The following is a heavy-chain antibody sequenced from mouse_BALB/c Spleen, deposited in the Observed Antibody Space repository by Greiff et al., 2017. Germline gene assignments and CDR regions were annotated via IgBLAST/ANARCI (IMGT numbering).Heavy chain of an antibody. Sequence: QVQLQQSGAELAKPGASVKMSCKASGYTFTSYWMHWVKQRPGQGLEWIGYINPSTGYTEYNQKFKDKATLTADKSSSTAYMQLSSLTSEDSAVYYCASRYDAAWFAYWGQGTLVTVSA. V-gene: IGHV1-7*01. CDR3: ASRYDAAWFAY. D-gene: IGHD2-14*01. CDR2: INPSTGYT. CDR1: GYTFTSYW. J-gene: IGHJ3*01.